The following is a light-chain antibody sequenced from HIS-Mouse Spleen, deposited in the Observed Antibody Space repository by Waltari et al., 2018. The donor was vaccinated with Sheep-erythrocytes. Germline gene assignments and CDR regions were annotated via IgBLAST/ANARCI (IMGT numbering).Light chain of an antibody. CDR1: VLATKY. J-gene: IGLJ3*02. Sequence: SYELTQPSSVSVSPGQTARIPCSGAVLATKYARWVQQKPGQAPVLVIYKDSERPSGIPERFSGSSSGTTVTLTISGAQVEDEADYYCYSAADNNLVFGGGTKLTVL. CDR2: KDS. CDR3: YSAADNNLV. V-gene: IGLV3-27*01.